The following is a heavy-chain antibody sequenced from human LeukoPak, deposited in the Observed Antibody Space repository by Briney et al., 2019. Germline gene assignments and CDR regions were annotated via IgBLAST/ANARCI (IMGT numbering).Heavy chain of an antibody. CDR3: VSDKGWLELDY. CDR1: GGSVSVQY. V-gene: IGHV4-59*02. Sequence: SETLSLTCTVSGGSVSVQYWSLVRQPPGKGLEWIGCINYSGSTSSNPSLKGRVTMSVDTSKNQFSLKLSTMTATDTAVYYCVSDKGWLELDYWGQGTLVSVSS. CDR2: INYSGST. J-gene: IGHJ4*02. D-gene: IGHD5-24*01.